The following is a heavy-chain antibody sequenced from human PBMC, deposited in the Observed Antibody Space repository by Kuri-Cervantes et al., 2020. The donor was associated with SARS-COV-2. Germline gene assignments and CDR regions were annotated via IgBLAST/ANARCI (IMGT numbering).Heavy chain of an antibody. CDR2: IYHSGSP. Sequence: SETLSLTCAVSGYXISSGYYWGWIRQPPGKGLEWIGSIYHSGSPYYNPSLKSRVTISVDTSKNPFSLKLSSVTAADTAVYYCAXTGQHRGYXXYYYMDVWGKGTTVTVSS. CDR3: AXTGQHRGYXXYYYMDV. D-gene: IGHD2-15*01. J-gene: IGHJ6*03. V-gene: IGHV4-38-2*01. CDR1: GYXISSGYY.